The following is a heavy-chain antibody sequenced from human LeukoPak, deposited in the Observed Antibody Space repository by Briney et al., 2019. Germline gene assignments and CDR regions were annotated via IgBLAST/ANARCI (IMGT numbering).Heavy chain of an antibody. V-gene: IGHV3-48*02. CDR3: ARDRRITISWYFDL. Sequence: GGSLRLSCAASGFIFTDYSMNWVRQAPGKGLEWVSYISSSSSTIYYADSVKGRFTISRDNAKNSLYLQMNSLRDEDTAVYYCARDRRITISWYFDLWGRGTLVTVSS. CDR1: GFIFTDYS. J-gene: IGHJ2*01. D-gene: IGHD3-9*01. CDR2: ISSSSSTI.